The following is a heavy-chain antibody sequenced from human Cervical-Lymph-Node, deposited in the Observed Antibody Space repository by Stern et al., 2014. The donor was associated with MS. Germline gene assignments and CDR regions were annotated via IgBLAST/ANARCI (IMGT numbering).Heavy chain of an antibody. CDR1: GGSISSDDHY. CDR2: ISYGGSS. D-gene: IGHD3-22*01. Sequence: QLQLQESGPGLVRPPQTLSLTCTVSGGSISSDDHYWSWVRQPPGKGLEWLGYISYGGSSYFNPSLKRRATMSVDTSKNQFSLKLKSVTAADTAVYYCARTDILLLDYWGQGALVTVSS. V-gene: IGHV4-30-4*01. J-gene: IGHJ4*02. CDR3: ARTDILLLDY.